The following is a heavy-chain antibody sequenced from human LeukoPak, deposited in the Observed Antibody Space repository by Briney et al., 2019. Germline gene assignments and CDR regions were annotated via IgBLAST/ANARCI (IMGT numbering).Heavy chain of an antibody. CDR1: GGTFSSYA. CDR3: ARIRYYYDSSGYYFFWFDP. D-gene: IGHD3-22*01. V-gene: IGHV1-69*13. CDR2: IIPIFGTA. Sequence: SVKVSCKASGGTFSSYAISWVRQAPGQGLEWMGGIIPIFGTANYAQKFQGRVTITADESTSTAYMELSSLRSEDTAVYYCARIRYYYDSSGYYFFWFDPWGQGTLVTVSS. J-gene: IGHJ5*02.